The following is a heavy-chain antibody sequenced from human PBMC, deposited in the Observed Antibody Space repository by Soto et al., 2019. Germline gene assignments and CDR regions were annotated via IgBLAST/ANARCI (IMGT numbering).Heavy chain of an antibody. CDR1: GGTFSSYA. Sequence: QVQLVQSGAEVKKPGSSVKVSCKASGGTFSSYAISWVRQAPGQGLEWMGGIIPIFGTANYAQKFQGRVTKTADESPGPAYMGLGRLRSEDTAVYYCAGGGGGYCSGGSCYPNWFDPWGQGTLVTVSS. CDR3: AGGGGGYCSGGSCYPNWFDP. V-gene: IGHV1-69*12. CDR2: IIPIFGTA. D-gene: IGHD2-15*01. J-gene: IGHJ5*02.